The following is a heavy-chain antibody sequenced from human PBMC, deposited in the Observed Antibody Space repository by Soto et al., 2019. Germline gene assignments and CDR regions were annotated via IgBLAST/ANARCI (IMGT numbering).Heavy chain of an antibody. CDR3: ARGSATVPTNWFDP. J-gene: IGHJ5*02. CDR1: GGSISSGGYS. Sequence: PSETLSLTSAVSGGSISSGGYSWSWIRQPPGKGLEWIGYIYHSGSTYYNPSLKSRVTISVDRSKNQFSLKLSSVTAADTAVYYCARGSATVPTNWFDPWGQGTLVTVSS. V-gene: IGHV4-30-2*01. CDR2: IYHSGST. D-gene: IGHD4-4*01.